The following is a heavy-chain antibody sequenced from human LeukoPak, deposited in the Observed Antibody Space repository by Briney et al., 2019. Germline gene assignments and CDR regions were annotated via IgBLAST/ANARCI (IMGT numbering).Heavy chain of an antibody. CDR3: AKCLLSGDSPIFDS. J-gene: IGHJ4*02. V-gene: IGHV3-23*01. Sequence: PGGSLRPSCTASRFTLQNYAMSWVRQAPGKGLEFVSGISDSGGSTYYADSVKGRFTISRDNSKNMLYLQMNSLRAEDTALYYCAKCLLSGDSPIFDSWAQGTLVTVSS. D-gene: IGHD2-21*01. CDR1: RFTLQNYA. CDR2: ISDSGGST.